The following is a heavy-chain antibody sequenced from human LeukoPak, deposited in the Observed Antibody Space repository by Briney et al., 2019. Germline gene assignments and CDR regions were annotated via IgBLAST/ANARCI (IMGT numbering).Heavy chain of an antibody. Sequence: SGGSLRLSCAASGFTFNDYYMSWIRQAPGKGLGWLSYINIGGTNTHYADSVKGRFTISRDNSKNTLYLQMNSLRAEDTAVYYCAKDTTVTTPRYDAFDIWGQGTMVTVSS. CDR1: GFTFNDYY. J-gene: IGHJ3*02. CDR2: INIGGTNT. D-gene: IGHD4-17*01. CDR3: AKDTTVTTPRYDAFDI. V-gene: IGHV3-11*05.